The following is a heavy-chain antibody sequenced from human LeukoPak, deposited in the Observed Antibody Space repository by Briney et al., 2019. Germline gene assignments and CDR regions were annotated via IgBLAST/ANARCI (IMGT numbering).Heavy chain of an antibody. CDR3: ARGGSGSRRLGSDY. CDR1: GYTFTSYD. D-gene: IGHD3-10*01. Sequence: ASVKVSCKASGYTFTSYDINWVRQAPGQGLEWMGWINTNTGNPTYARALTGRFVFSLDTSVSTAYLQISSLKAEDTAVYYCARGGSGSRRLGSDYWGQGTLVTVSS. V-gene: IGHV7-4-1*02. CDR2: INTNTGNP. J-gene: IGHJ4*02.